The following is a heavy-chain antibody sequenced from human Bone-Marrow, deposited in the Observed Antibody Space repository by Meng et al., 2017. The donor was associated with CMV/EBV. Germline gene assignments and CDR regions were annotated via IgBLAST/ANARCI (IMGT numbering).Heavy chain of an antibody. Sequence: GESLKISCAASGFTFSGYGMHWVRQAPGKGLECVAFIRYDGSNEYYADSVKGRFTISREKSTNTLYLQMNSLRPEDTAVYYCAKDPGRVGATVVDYWGQGTLVTVSS. CDR1: GFTFSGYG. CDR3: AKDPGRVGATVVDY. D-gene: IGHD4-23*01. J-gene: IGHJ4*02. V-gene: IGHV3-30*02. CDR2: IRYDGSNE.